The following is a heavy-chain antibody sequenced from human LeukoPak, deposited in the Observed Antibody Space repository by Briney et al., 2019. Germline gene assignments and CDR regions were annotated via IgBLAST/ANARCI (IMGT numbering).Heavy chain of an antibody. Sequence: SETLSLTCAVHDYALTNHFWIWIRQPPGKGLEWIGEILHTGRTHYNPSFESRVTISLDTSKNQFFLNLTSVTAADTAVYYCARGPAAVHPWGPGTLVTVSS. D-gene: IGHD6-13*01. J-gene: IGHJ5*02. CDR1: DYALTNHF. V-gene: IGHV4-34*12. CDR3: ARGPAAVHP. CDR2: ILHTGRT.